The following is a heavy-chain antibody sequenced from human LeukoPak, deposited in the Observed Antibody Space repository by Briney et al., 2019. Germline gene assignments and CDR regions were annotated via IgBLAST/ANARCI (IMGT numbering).Heavy chain of an antibody. Sequence: PGGSLRLSCAASGFTFSSYWMSWVRQAPGKGLEWVANIKQDGSEKYYVDSVKGRFTISRDNAKNSLYLQMNSLRAEDTAVYYCARESGASPYYYYYGMDVWGQGTTVTVSS. CDR3: ARESGASPYYYYYGMDV. J-gene: IGHJ6*02. CDR1: GFTFSSYW. D-gene: IGHD1-14*01. V-gene: IGHV3-7*01. CDR2: IKQDGSEK.